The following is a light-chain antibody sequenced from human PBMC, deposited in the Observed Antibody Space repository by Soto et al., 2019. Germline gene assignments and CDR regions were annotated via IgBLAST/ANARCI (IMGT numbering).Light chain of an antibody. Sequence: QSVLTQPASVSGSPGQSIAISCTGTSSDVGGYKYVSWYQQHPGKAPKLLIYDVTNRPSGVSDRFSGSKSGNTASLTISGLQSEDDADYYCSSYTTISSYVFGTGTKVTVL. CDR1: SSDVGGYKY. CDR3: SSYTTISSYV. CDR2: DVT. V-gene: IGLV2-14*01. J-gene: IGLJ1*01.